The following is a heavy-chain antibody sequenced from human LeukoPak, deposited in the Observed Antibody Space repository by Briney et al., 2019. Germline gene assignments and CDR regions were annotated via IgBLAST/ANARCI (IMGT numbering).Heavy chain of an antibody. V-gene: IGHV3-7*01. Sequence: PGGSLRLSCAASGFTFSSYWMSWVRQAPGKGLEWVANIKQDGSEKYYVDSVKGRFTISRGNAKNSLYLQMNSLRAEDTAVYYCASQYSTYYDFWSGYQNNYLYYFDYWGQGTLVTVSS. J-gene: IGHJ4*02. CDR1: GFTFSSYW. D-gene: IGHD3-3*01. CDR2: IKQDGSEK. CDR3: ASQYSTYYDFWSGYQNNYLYYFDY.